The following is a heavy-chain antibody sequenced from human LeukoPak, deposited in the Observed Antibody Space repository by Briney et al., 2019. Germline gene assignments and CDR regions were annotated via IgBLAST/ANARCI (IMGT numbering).Heavy chain of an antibody. V-gene: IGHV3-48*03. CDR2: ISSSGSTI. J-gene: IGHJ4*02. CDR1: GFPFNTYE. CDR3: ARVGAYAAVNC. D-gene: IGHD3-16*01. Sequence: GGSLRLSCAASGFPFNTYEMNWVRQAPGKGLEWGSYISSSGSTIYYADSVKGRFTISRDNAKNSLYLQMNSLRAEDTAIYYCARVGAYAAVNCWGQGTLVTVSS.